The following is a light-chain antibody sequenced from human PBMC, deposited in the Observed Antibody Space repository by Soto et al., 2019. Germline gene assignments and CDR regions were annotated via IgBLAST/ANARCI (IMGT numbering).Light chain of an antibody. J-gene: IGKJ4*01. CDR3: QQFSSYPLT. CDR2: GAS. CDR1: QSVSSN. V-gene: IGKV3-20*01. Sequence: TQAPATLCVYPGERATLSFRASQSVSSNLAWYQQKPGQAPRLLIYGASTRATGIPDRFSGGGSGTDFTLTISRLEPEDFAVYYCQQFSSYPLTFGGGTKVDIK.